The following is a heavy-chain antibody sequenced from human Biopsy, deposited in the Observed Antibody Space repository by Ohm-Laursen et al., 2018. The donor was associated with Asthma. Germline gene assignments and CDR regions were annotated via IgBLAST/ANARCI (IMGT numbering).Heavy chain of an antibody. D-gene: IGHD4-17*01. Sequence: FLRLSCTAAGFTFSSYGIHWVRQAPGKGLEWVAAIWFDGGNKYNGDSVRGGFTISRDNAKNKVYLQMNSLRAEDTAVYYCARGQDYGNSNWFDPWGQGTLVTVSS. CDR1: GFTFSSYG. CDR2: IWFDGGNK. V-gene: IGHV3-33*01. CDR3: ARGQDYGNSNWFDP. J-gene: IGHJ5*02.